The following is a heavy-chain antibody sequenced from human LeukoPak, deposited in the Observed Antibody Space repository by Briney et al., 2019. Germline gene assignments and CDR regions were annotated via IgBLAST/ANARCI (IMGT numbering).Heavy chain of an antibody. CDR3: ARTLYYDFWMFDY. Sequence: GASVKVSCKASGYTFTGYYMHWVRQAPGQGLEWMGWINPNSGGTNCAQKFQGRVTMTRDTSISTAYMELSRLRSDDTAVYYCARTLYYDFWMFDYWGQGTLVTVSS. J-gene: IGHJ4*02. D-gene: IGHD3-3*01. CDR2: INPNSGGT. V-gene: IGHV1-2*02. CDR1: GYTFTGYY.